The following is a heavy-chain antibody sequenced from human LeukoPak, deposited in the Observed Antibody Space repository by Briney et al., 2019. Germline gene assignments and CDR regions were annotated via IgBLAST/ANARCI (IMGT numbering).Heavy chain of an antibody. CDR2: IRSKAYGGTT. Sequence: PGGSLRLSCTASGFTFGDYAMSWVRQAPGKGLEWVGFIRSKAYGGTTEYAASVKGRFTISRDDSKSIAYLQMNSLKTEGTAVYYCTREGFVVVPAAARGFDYWGQGTLVTVSS. J-gene: IGHJ4*02. CDR1: GFTFGDYA. V-gene: IGHV3-49*04. CDR3: TREGFVVVPAAARGFDY. D-gene: IGHD2-2*01.